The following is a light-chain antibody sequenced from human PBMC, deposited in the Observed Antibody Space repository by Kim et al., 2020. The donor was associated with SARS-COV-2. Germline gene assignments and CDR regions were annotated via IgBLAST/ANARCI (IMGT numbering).Light chain of an antibody. CDR1: QSVLWTSNNNDL. V-gene: IGKV4-1*01. J-gene: IGKJ2*01. CDR3: LQYDNTLYT. Sequence: DIVMTQSPDSLAASLRERATINCRSSQSVLWTSNNNDLLAWYQQNPGQPPKLLIYWASTRASGAPERFSASGSGTVFTLTISSLQAEDVAMNYCLQYDNTLYTFGQGTKLEI. CDR2: WAS.